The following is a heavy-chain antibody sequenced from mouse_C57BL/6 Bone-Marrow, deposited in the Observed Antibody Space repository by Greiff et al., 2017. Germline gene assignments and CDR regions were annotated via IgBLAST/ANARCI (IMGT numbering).Heavy chain of an antibody. CDR2: VYPYNGGT. J-gene: IGHJ2*01. CDR3: ARWHYGSSYPFDY. V-gene: IGHV1-36*01. Sequence: EVKLVESGPVLVKPGPSVKISCKASGFTFTDYYMHWVKQSHGKSLEWIGLVYPYNGGTSYNQKFKGKATLTVDTSSSTAYMELNSLTSEDSAVYYCARWHYGSSYPFDYWGKGTTLTVSS. CDR1: GFTFTDYY. D-gene: IGHD1-1*01.